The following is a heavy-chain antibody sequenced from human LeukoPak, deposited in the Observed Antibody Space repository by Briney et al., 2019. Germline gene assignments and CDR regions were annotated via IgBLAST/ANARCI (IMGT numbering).Heavy chain of an antibody. CDR1: GFTFSNFG. CDR3: AKDRDDYGNDC. V-gene: IGHV3-30*02. CDR2: ERSGGSK. J-gene: IGHJ4*02. Sequence: PRGSLRLSCAASGFTFSNFGMHWIRQAPGKGLEWVAVERSGGSKHYADSVKGRFTISRDNSKNTLWLETNNLRTDDTAVYYCAKDRDDYGNDCWRQGVLVTVST. D-gene: IGHD4-17*01.